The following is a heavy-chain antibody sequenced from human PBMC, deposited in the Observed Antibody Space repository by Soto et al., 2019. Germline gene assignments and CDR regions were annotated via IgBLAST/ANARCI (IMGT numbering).Heavy chain of an antibody. CDR1: GGSFSGYY. D-gene: IGHD3-9*01. CDR2: INDRGSI. V-gene: IGHV4-34*01. Sequence: QVQLQQWGAGPLRPLETLSLTCGVSGGSFSGYYWAWTRQSPGKGLEWIGEINDRGSINYNPSLKSRVSISFDTSKNHYSRNLRSVTAADTAVYYCARESHDILTGPRWVWYFELWGRGTLVTVSS. CDR3: ARESHDILTGPRWVWYFEL. J-gene: IGHJ2*01.